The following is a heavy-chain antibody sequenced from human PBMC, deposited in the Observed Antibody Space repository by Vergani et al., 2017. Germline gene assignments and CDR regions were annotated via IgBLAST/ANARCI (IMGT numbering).Heavy chain of an antibody. CDR1: GFTFSDRY. Sequence: EVQLVESGGGLVQPGGSLRLSCAASGFTFSDRYMDWVRQAPAKGLEWVGRTRNKTKNYTTEYATSVKGRFTISRDDSKNSLYLQMDSLKTDDTAVYYCARDLHPGAAYMDVWGKGTTVTVSS. V-gene: IGHV3-72*01. J-gene: IGHJ6*03. CDR2: TRNKTKNYTT. D-gene: IGHD2-15*01. CDR3: ARDLHPGAAYMDV.